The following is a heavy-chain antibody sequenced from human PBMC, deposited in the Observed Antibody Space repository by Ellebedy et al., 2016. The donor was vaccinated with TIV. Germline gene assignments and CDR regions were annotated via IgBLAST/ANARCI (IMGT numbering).Heavy chain of an antibody. CDR3: AKREYYYDSSGYYGFDY. J-gene: IGHJ4*02. CDR1: GGSISSYY. D-gene: IGHD3-22*01. V-gene: IGHV4-59*12. Sequence: SETLSLXXTVSGGSISSYYWSWIRQPPGKGLEWIGYIYYSGSTNYNPSLKSRVTISVDTSKNQFSLKLSSVTAEDTAVYYCAKREYYYDSSGYYGFDYWGQGTLVTVSS. CDR2: IYYSGST.